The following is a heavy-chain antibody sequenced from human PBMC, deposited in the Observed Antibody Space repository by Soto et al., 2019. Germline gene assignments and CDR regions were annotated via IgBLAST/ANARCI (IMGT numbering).Heavy chain of an antibody. Sequence: QVQLVQSGAEVKKPGASVKVSCKASGYTFTSYYMHWVRQAPGQGLEWMGIINPSGGSTSYAQKFQGRVTMTRDTSTSTVYMELSSLRSEDTAVYYCARWGPSEFGELLDDYWGQGTLVTVSS. D-gene: IGHD3-10*01. CDR1: GYTFTSYY. J-gene: IGHJ4*02. CDR3: ARWGPSEFGELLDDY. CDR2: INPSGGST. V-gene: IGHV1-46*01.